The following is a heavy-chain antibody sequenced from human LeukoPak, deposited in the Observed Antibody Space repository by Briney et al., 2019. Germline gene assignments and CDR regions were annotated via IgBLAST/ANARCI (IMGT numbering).Heavy chain of an antibody. CDR3: ASQNSLYYYYYYMDV. D-gene: IGHD2/OR15-2a*01. J-gene: IGHJ6*03. Sequence: SETLSLTCTVSGVSINGYYWSWIRQSPGKRLEWIGYIYYNGYTNYNPSLKSRIAISIDTSKNQFSLKLSSVTAADTAVYYCASQNSLYYYYYYMDVWGQGTTVTVSS. V-gene: IGHV4-59*08. CDR2: IYYNGYT. CDR1: GVSINGYY.